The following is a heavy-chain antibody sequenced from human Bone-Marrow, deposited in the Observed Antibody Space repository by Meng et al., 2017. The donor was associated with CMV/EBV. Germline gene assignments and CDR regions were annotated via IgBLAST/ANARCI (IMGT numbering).Heavy chain of an antibody. V-gene: IGHV4-31*02. CDR1: GGSISSGGYY. D-gene: IGHD3-3*01. J-gene: IGHJ4*02. CDR3: ASSAITIFGVVQNDY. Sequence: GGSISSGGYYWSWIRQHPGKGLEWIGYIYYSGSTYYNPSLKSRVTISVDTSKNQFSLKLSPVTAADTAVYYCASSAITIFGVVQNDYWGQGTLVTVSS. CDR2: IYYSGST.